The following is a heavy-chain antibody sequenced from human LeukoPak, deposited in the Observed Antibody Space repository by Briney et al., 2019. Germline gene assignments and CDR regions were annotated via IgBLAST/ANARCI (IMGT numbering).Heavy chain of an antibody. D-gene: IGHD5-12*01. CDR3: ARDRESGYDS. CDR2: ISYDGSNK. V-gene: IGHV3-30-3*01. CDR1: GFTFSSYA. J-gene: IGHJ5*02. Sequence: GRSLRLSCAASGFTFSSYAMHWVRQAPGKGLEWVAVISYDGSNKYYADSVKGRFTISRDNSKNTLYLQMNSLRAEDTAVYYCARDRESGYDSWGQGTLVTVSS.